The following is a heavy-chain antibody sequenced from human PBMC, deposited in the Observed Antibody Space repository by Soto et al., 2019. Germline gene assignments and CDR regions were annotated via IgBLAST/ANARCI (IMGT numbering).Heavy chain of an antibody. Sequence: SSETLSLTCAVSGGSISSSNWWSWVRQPPGKGLEWIGEIYHSGSTNYNPSLKSRVTISVDTSKNQFSLKLSSVTAADTAVYYCAREYCTNGVCHYGMDVWGQGTTVTVSS. D-gene: IGHD2-8*01. V-gene: IGHV4-4*02. CDR2: IYHSGST. CDR1: GGSISSSNW. J-gene: IGHJ6*02. CDR3: AREYCTNGVCHYGMDV.